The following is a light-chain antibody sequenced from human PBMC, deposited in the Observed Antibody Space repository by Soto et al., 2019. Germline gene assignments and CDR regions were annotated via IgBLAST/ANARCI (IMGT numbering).Light chain of an antibody. CDR3: CSYAGSPRYV. CDR1: SSDVGTYNY. J-gene: IGLJ1*01. Sequence: QSALTQPRSVSGSLGQSVTISCTGTSSDVGTYNYVSWYQQHPGKAPKVMIYDVSERPSGVPDRLSGSKSGNTASLTISCLQAEDEADYYCCSYAGSPRYVLGTGTKLTVL. CDR2: DVS. V-gene: IGLV2-11*01.